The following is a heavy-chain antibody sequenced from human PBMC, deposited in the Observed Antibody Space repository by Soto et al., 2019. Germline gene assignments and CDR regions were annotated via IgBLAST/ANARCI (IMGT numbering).Heavy chain of an antibody. D-gene: IGHD3-10*01. Sequence: SETLSLTCTVSGDSISTKYWSWIRQPPGKGLEWIGYIYYSGSTNYNPSLKSRVTISVDTSKNQFSLRLSSVTATDTAVYYCAEQVVRGIMPWFDPLGQGTLVTVSS. V-gene: IGHV4-59*08. CDR2: IYYSGST. CDR1: GDSISTKY. J-gene: IGHJ5*02. CDR3: AEQVVRGIMPWFDP.